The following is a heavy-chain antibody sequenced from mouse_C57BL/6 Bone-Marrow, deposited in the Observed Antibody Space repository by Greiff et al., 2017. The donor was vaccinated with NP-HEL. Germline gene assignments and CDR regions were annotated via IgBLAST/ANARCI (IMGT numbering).Heavy chain of an antibody. CDR2: ISSGGSYT. CDR3: ARSSYPYFDY. D-gene: IGHD1-1*01. V-gene: IGHV5-6*02. Sequence: DVMLVESGRDLVKPGGSLKLSCAASGFTFSSYGMSWVRQTPDKRLEWVATISSGGSYTYYPDSVKGRFTISRDNAKNTLYLQMSSLKSEDTAMYYCARSSYPYFDYWGQGTTLTVSS. CDR1: GFTFSSYG. J-gene: IGHJ2*01.